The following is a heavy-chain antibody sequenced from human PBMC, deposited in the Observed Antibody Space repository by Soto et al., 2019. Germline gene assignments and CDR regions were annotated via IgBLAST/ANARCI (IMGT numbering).Heavy chain of an antibody. V-gene: IGHV4-31*03. J-gene: IGHJ6*03. CDR3: ARSSGRVRGVIIQGYMDV. CDR1: GGSISSGGYY. CDR2: IYYSGST. D-gene: IGHD3-10*01. Sequence: PSETLSLTCTVSGGSISSGGYYWSWIRQHPGKGLEWIGYIYYSGSTYYNPSLKSRVTISVDTSKNQFSLKLSSVTAADTAVYYCARSSGRVRGVIIQGYMDVWGKGTTVTVSS.